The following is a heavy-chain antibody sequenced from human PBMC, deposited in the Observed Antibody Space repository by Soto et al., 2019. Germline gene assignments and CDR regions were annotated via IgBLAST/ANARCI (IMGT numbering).Heavy chain of an antibody. CDR3: AKDRSYCSSTSCSRPYLYFDY. J-gene: IGHJ4*02. D-gene: IGHD2-2*01. CDR2: ISGSGGST. Sequence: GGSLRLSCAASGFTFSSYAMSWVRQAPGKGLEWVSAISGSGGSTYYADSVKGRFTISRDNSKNTLYLQMNSLRAEDTAVYYCAKDRSYCSSTSCSRPYLYFDYWGQGTLVTVSS. CDR1: GFTFSSYA. V-gene: IGHV3-23*01.